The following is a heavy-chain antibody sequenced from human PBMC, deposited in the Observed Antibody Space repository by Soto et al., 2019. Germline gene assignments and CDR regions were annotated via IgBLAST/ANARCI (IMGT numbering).Heavy chain of an antibody. CDR1: GGTFSSYA. V-gene: IGHV1-69*06. CDR2: IIPIFGTA. Sequence: SVKVSCKASGGTFSSYAISWVRQAPGQGLEWMGGIIPIFGTANYAQKFQGRVTTTADKSTSTAYMELSSLRSEDTAVYYCALYLYDILTGYYGPVSDVWGQGTTVTVSS. D-gene: IGHD3-9*01. J-gene: IGHJ6*02. CDR3: ALYLYDILTGYYGPVSDV.